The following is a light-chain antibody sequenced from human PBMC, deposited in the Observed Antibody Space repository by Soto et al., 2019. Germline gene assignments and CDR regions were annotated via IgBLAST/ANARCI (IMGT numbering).Light chain of an antibody. Sequence: QSVLSQPASVSGSPGQSITISCTGASSDIGAYDYVSWYQHHPGKAPKLVIYAVSDRPSGVSNRFSGSKSGNTASLTLSGLQVEFEVVYYCTSYESTTTLIYVFLTGPK. CDR3: TSYESTTTLIYV. CDR2: AVS. CDR1: SSDIGAYDY. V-gene: IGLV2-14*03. J-gene: IGLJ1*01.